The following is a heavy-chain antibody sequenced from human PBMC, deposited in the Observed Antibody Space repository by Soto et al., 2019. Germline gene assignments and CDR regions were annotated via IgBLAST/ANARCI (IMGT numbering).Heavy chain of an antibody. Sequence: QVQLVQYGAEVKKPGSSVTVSCKASGGTFSSYTISWVRQAPGQGLEWMGGIIPIFGTGNYAQTFQGRGTITADESTSTAYMELSSLRSADTAVYYCARGNHRWLQLWYFDLWGRGTLVTVSS. CDR3: ARGNHRWLQLWYFDL. J-gene: IGHJ2*01. CDR1: GGTFSSYT. CDR2: IIPIFGTG. V-gene: IGHV1-69*12. D-gene: IGHD5-12*01.